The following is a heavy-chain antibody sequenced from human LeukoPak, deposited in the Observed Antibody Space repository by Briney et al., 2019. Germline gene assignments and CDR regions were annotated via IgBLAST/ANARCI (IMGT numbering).Heavy chain of an antibody. Sequence: GASVKVSCKASGYTFTGYYMHWVRQAPGQGLEWMGWINPNSGDTNYAQKFQGRVTMTRDTSISTAYMELSRLTSDDTAMYYCAGDRTSGYNWFDPWGQGTLVTVSS. D-gene: IGHD3-22*01. J-gene: IGHJ5*02. CDR3: AGDRTSGYNWFDP. CDR2: INPNSGDT. V-gene: IGHV1-2*02. CDR1: GYTFTGYY.